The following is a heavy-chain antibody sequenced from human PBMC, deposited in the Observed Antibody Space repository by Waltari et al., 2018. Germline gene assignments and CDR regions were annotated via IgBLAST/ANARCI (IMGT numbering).Heavy chain of an antibody. CDR1: GYTFTSYD. J-gene: IGHJ6*02. CDR3: ARTNYDFWSGYSGMDV. V-gene: IGHV1-8*02. CDR2: MNPNSGNT. Sequence: QVQLVQSGAKVKKPGASVKVSCKASGYTFTSYDINWVQQATGQGLEWMGWMNPNSGNTGYAQKFQGRVTMTRNTSISTAYMELSSLRSEDTAVYYCARTNYDFWSGYSGMDVWGQGTTVTVSS. D-gene: IGHD3-3*01.